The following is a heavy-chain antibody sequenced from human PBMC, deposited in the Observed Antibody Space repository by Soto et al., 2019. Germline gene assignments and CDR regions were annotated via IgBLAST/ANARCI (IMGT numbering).Heavy chain of an antibody. CDR1: GGSISSYS. V-gene: IGHV4-59*01. J-gene: IGHJ4*02. CDR3: ARVRRRGWYRYSFDD. D-gene: IGHD6-19*01. CDR2: IYYSGST. Sequence: QVQLQESGPGLVKPSETLSLTCTVSGGSISSYSWSWIRQPPGKGLEWIGYIYYSGSTNYNPSLRSRATISVATSKTLCPPQMSSVTAADTAVYYCARVRRRGWYRYSFDDGGQGTLVTVAS.